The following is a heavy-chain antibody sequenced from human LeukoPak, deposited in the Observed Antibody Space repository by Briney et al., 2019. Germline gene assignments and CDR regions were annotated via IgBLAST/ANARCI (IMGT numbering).Heavy chain of an antibody. V-gene: IGHV4-59*01. Sequence: SETLSLTCTVSGGSISTYYWSWIRQPPGKGLEWIGYAYYSGSTNYNPSLESRVTISVDTSKNQFSLMLSSVTAADTAVYYCARGGTIKNGMDVWGQGTTVTVSS. D-gene: IGHD1-14*01. CDR3: ARGGTIKNGMDV. CDR2: AYYSGST. J-gene: IGHJ6*02. CDR1: GGSISTYY.